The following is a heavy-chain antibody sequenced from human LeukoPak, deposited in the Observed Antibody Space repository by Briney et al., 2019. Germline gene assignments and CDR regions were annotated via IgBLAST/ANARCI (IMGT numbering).Heavy chain of an antibody. V-gene: IGHV1-69*04. D-gene: IGHD6-19*01. CDR3: ARLDSSGWYYFDY. J-gene: IGHJ4*02. Sequence: SVTVSFTASGGTFTSYAISWVRQAPGQGLEWMGRIIPIFGIANYAQKFQGRVTITADKSTSTAYMELSSLRSEDTAVYYCARLDSSGWYYFDYWGQGTLVTVSS. CDR1: GGTFTSYA. CDR2: IIPIFGIA.